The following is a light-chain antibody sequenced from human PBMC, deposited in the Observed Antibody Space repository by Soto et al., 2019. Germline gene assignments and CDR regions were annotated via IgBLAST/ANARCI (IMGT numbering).Light chain of an antibody. J-gene: IGKJ1*01. Sequence: DIVMTQSPDSLAVSLGERAAINCKSSQSVLYSSNNKNYLAWYQQKSGQPPKLLIYCASTREPGVPDRFSGSGSGTDFTLTITSLQAEDVAVYYCQQYYSSRTFGQGTKVQIK. CDR3: QQYYSSRT. CDR1: QSVLYSSNNKNY. V-gene: IGKV4-1*01. CDR2: CAS.